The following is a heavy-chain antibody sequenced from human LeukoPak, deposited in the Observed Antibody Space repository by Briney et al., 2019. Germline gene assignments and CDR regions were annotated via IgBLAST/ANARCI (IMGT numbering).Heavy chain of an antibody. CDR1: GYTFTSYG. CDR2: MNPNSGNT. D-gene: IGHD3-22*01. J-gene: IGHJ4*02. V-gene: IGHV1-8*03. CDR3: AAIGYDSSGYSDY. Sequence: GASVKVSCKASGYTFTSYGISWVRQAPGQGLEWMGWMNPNSGNTGYAQKFQGRVTITRNTSISTAYMELSSLRSEDTAVYYCAAIGYDSSGYSDYWGQGTLVTVSS.